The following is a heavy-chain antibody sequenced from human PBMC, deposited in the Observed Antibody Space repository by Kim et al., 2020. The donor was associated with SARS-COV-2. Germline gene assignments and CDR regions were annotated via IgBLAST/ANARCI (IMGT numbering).Heavy chain of an antibody. CDR1: GVSITSYY. V-gene: IGHV4-59*01. J-gene: IGHJ4*02. Sequence: SETLSLTCTVSGVSITSYYWSWIRQPPGKGLEWIGYIYYSGNTNYNPSLKSRITISADTSKNQFSLRLSSVTAADTAVYYCARVSDCSSSGCSASDFDYWGQGTLVTASP. D-gene: IGHD2-2*01. CDR3: ARVSDCSSSGCSASDFDY. CDR2: IYYSGNT.